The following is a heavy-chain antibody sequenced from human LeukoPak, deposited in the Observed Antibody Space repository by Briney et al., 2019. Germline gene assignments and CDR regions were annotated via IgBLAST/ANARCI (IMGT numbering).Heavy chain of an antibody. V-gene: IGHV1-69*01. D-gene: IGHD3-22*01. Sequence: ASVKVSCKASGGTFSSYAISWVRQAPGQGLEWMGGVMPIFGTADYAQKFQGRVTITADESTSTAYMELSSLRSEDTAVYYCARHYYDSSGYPNYYYYYYGMDVWGQGTTVTVSS. CDR3: ARHYYDSSGYPNYYYYYYGMDV. J-gene: IGHJ6*02. CDR2: VMPIFGTA. CDR1: GGTFSSYA.